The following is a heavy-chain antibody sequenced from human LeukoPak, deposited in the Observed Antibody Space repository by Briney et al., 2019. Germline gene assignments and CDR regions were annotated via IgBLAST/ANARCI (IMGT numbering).Heavy chain of an antibody. D-gene: IGHD4-11*01. Sequence: PSETLSLTCTVSGGSISSYYWSWIRQPPGKGLEWIGYIYYSGSTNYNPSLKSRVTISVDTSKNQFSLKLSSVTAADTAVYYCARGGNNYPPLMHWGQGTLVTVSS. CDR2: IYYSGST. V-gene: IGHV4-59*01. J-gene: IGHJ4*02. CDR1: GGSISSYY. CDR3: ARGGNNYPPLMH.